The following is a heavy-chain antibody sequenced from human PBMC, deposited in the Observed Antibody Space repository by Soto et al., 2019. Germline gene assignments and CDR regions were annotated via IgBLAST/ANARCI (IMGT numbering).Heavy chain of an antibody. CDR1: GYTFTSYG. J-gene: IGHJ6*02. CDR3: AISGQIRPYYCYYGMDV. V-gene: IGHV1-18*01. CDR2: ISAYNGNT. Sequence: ASVKVSCKASGYTFTSYGISWVRQAPGQGLEWMGWISAYNGNTNYAQKLQGRVTMTTDTSTSTAYMELRSLRSDDTAVYYCAISGQIRPYYCYYGMDVWGQGTPVTVYS. D-gene: IGHD3-10*01.